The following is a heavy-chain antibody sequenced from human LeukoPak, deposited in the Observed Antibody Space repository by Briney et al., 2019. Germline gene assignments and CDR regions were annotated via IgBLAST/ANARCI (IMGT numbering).Heavy chain of an antibody. Sequence: GGSLRLSCAASGFTFSSYAMHWVRQAPGKGLEWVAVISYDGSNKYYADSVKGRFTISRDNSKNTLYLQMNSLRAEDTAVYYCARETSKKLLVAIDYWGQGTLVTVSS. D-gene: IGHD1-26*01. CDR3: ARETSKKLLVAIDY. V-gene: IGHV3-30-3*01. CDR1: GFTFSSYA. CDR2: ISYDGSNK. J-gene: IGHJ4*02.